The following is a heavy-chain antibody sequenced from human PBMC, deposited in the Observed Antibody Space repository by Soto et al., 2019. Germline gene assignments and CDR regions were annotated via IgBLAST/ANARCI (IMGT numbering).Heavy chain of an antibody. J-gene: IGHJ4*02. CDR1: GFTFSSYG. CDR3: AKSYHGYFVY. Sequence: QLQLVESGGGVVQPGRSLRLSCRASGFTFSSYGMHWVRQAPGKGLEWVAVISYDGSNKYYADSVKGRFTISRDNSKNTLYLQMNSLRAEDTAVYYCAKSYHGYFVYWGQGTLVTVSS. CDR2: ISYDGSNK. V-gene: IGHV3-30*18.